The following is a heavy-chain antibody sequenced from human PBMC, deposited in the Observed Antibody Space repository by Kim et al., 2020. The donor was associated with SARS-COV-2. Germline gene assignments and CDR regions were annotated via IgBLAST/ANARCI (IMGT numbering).Heavy chain of an antibody. J-gene: IGHJ4*02. V-gene: IGHV3-30-3*01. CDR1: GFTFSSYA. CDR2: ISYDGSNK. Sequence: GGSLRLSCAASGFTFSSYAMHWVRQAPGKGLEWVAVISYDGSNKYYADSVKGRFTISRDNSKNTLYLQMNSLRAEDTAVYYCARAVQWEHIDYWGQGTLVTVSS. D-gene: IGHD1-26*01. CDR3: ARAVQWEHIDY.